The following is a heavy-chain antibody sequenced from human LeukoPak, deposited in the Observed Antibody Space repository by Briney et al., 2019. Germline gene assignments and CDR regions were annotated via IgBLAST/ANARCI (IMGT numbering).Heavy chain of an antibody. D-gene: IGHD5-18*01. V-gene: IGHV4-31*03. CDR2: IYYSGST. Sequence: PSQTVSLTCTVSGGSISSGGYYWSWIRQHPGKGLEWIGYIYYSGSTYYNPSLKSRVTISVDTSKNQFSLKLSSVTAADTAVYYCASVGTAMVTFDYWGQGTLVTVSA. CDR1: GGSISSGGYY. J-gene: IGHJ4*02. CDR3: ASVGTAMVTFDY.